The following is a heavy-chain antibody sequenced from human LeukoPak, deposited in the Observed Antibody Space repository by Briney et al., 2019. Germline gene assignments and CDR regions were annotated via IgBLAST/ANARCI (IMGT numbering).Heavy chain of an antibody. CDR3: ARHRWNEECYFVY. D-gene: IGHD1-1*01. V-gene: IGHV4-39*01. Sequence: PSETLSHPRTVSGDSISSSPYYWGWIRQPPGKGLEWIGSISNSWSTYYNTSLRSRLTISVDTAKNQFSLKLNSVTAADTAVYYCARHRWNEECYFVYGGQGTLVTVSS. CDR1: GDSISSSPYY. J-gene: IGHJ4*02. CDR2: ISNSWST.